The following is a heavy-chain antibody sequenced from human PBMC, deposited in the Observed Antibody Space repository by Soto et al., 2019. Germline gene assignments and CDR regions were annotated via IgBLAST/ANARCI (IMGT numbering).Heavy chain of an antibody. CDR1: GGSISSYY. CDR2: IYYSGST. D-gene: IGHD1-1*01. Sequence: QVQLQESGPGLVKPSETLSLTCTVSGGSISSYYWSWIRQPPGKGLEWIGYIYYSGSTNYNPSLRSRVTISVDTSKNQFSLKLSSVTAADTAVYYCARGYGYSCDYWGQGTLVIVSS. V-gene: IGHV4-59*08. J-gene: IGHJ4*02. CDR3: ARGYGYSCDY.